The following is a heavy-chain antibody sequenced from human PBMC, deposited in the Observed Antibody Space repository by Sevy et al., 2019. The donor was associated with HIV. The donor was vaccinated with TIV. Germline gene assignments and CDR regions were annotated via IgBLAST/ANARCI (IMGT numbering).Heavy chain of an antibody. V-gene: IGHV3-48*01. J-gene: IGHJ3*02. D-gene: IGHD2-15*01. CDR2: ISTTSIIT. CDR1: GFTFSSYT. CDR3: ARDASPYCSGGRCYFDAFDI. Sequence: GGSLRLSCAASGFTFSSYTMNWVRQAPGKGLEWVSYISTTSIITYYADSVRGRFTISRDNVKNSLYLQMNSLRAEDTAVYYCARDASPYCSGGRCYFDAFDIWGQGTMVTVSS.